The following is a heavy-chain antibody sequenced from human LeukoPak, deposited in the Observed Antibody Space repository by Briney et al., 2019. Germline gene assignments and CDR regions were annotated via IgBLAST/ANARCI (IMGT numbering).Heavy chain of an antibody. CDR1: GYSFTSYW. CDR2: IYPGDSDT. Sequence: GESLKISCQGSGYSFTSYWIGWVRQMPGKGLEWMGIIYPGDSDTRYSPPFQGQVTISADKSISTAYLQWSSLKASDTAMYYCARLDCSGGSCYPFDYWGQGTLVTVSS. D-gene: IGHD2-15*01. CDR3: ARLDCSGGSCYPFDY. J-gene: IGHJ4*02. V-gene: IGHV5-51*01.